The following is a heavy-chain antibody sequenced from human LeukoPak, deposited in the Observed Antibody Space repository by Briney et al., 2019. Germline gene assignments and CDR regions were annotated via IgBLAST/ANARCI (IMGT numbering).Heavy chain of an antibody. Sequence: PSETLSLTCTVSGGSISSYHWSWIRQPPGKGLEWIGYIYYSGSTNYNPSLKSRVTISVDTSKNQFSLKLSSVTAADTAVYYCARDGGYSYGYSIYFDYWGQGTLVTVSS. D-gene: IGHD5-18*01. CDR3: ARDGGYSYGYSIYFDY. J-gene: IGHJ4*02. CDR1: GGSISSYH. CDR2: IYYSGST. V-gene: IGHV4-59*01.